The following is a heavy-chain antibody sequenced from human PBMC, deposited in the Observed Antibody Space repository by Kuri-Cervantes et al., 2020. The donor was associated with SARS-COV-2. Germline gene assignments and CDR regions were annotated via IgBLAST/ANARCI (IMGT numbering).Heavy chain of an antibody. D-gene: IGHD1-14*01. CDR1: GFRFGIHA. Sequence: GESLKISCKASGFRFGIHAMHWVRQAPGKGLEWLSFISFDGDKTYYADSVRGRFTISSDNSENTVSLQMNSLRPEDTAVYYCARDRETTWYYGMDVWGQGTTVTVSS. CDR3: ARDRETTWYYGMDV. CDR2: ISFDGDKT. V-gene: IGHV3-30-3*01. J-gene: IGHJ6*02.